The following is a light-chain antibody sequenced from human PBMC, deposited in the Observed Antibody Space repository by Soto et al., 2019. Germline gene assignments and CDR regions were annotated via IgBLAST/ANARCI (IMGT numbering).Light chain of an antibody. Sequence: EIVLTQSPGTVSLSPGERVTLSCRASQSVYNNYIAWYQQSPGQAPRVLIYGASTRATGTPDRFSGSGSGTDFTFTISRLEPEDSAVYYCQQYGNSVTFGGGTKVEMK. CDR3: QQYGNSVT. CDR1: QSVYNNY. CDR2: GAS. J-gene: IGKJ4*01. V-gene: IGKV3-20*01.